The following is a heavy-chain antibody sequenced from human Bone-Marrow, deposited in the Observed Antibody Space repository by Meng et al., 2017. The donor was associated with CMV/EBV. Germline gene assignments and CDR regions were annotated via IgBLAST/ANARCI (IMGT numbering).Heavy chain of an antibody. J-gene: IGHJ4*02. CDR3: ARDSSRWELPLD. V-gene: IGHV4-31*03. CDR1: GGSISSGGYY. CDR2: IHYSGST. Sequence: TVSGGSISSGGYYWSWIRQHPGKGLEWIGYIHYSGSTYYNPSLKSRVTISVDTSKNQFSLKLSSVTAADTAVYYCARDSSRWELPLDWGQGTLVTVSS. D-gene: IGHD1-26*01.